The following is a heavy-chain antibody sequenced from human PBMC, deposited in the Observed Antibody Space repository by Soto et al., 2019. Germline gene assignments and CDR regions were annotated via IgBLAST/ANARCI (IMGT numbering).Heavy chain of an antibody. Sequence: GSLRLSCAASGFTFSSYSMNWVRQAPGKGLEWVSYISSSSSTIYYADSVKGRFTISRDNAKNSLYLQMNSLRDEDTAVYYCASSRGYSYGPEFDYWGQGTLVTVSS. J-gene: IGHJ4*02. CDR3: ASSRGYSYGPEFDY. CDR1: GFTFSSYS. V-gene: IGHV3-48*02. D-gene: IGHD5-18*01. CDR2: ISSSSSTI.